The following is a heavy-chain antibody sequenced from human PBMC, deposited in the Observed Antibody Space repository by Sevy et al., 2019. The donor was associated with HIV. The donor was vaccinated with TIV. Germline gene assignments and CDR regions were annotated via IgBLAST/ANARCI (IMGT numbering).Heavy chain of an antibody. J-gene: IGHJ4*02. CDR2: IRSKAYGGTT. Sequence: GGSLRLSCAASGFTFSSYSMNWVRQAPGKGLEWVGFIRSKAYGGTTEYAASVKGRFTISRDDSKSIAYLQMNSLKNEDTAVYYCTRDLYYDFWSGYYPRAYFDYWGQGTLVTVSS. CDR3: TRDLYYDFWSGYYPRAYFDY. D-gene: IGHD3-3*01. CDR1: GFTFSSYS. V-gene: IGHV3-49*04.